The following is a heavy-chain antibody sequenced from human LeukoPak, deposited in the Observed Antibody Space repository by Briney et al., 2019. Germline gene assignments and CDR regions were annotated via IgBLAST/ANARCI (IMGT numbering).Heavy chain of an antibody. CDR1: GFNFSSYG. J-gene: IGHJ4*02. Sequence: PGGSLRLSCAASGFNFSSYGMHWGRQAPGKGLEWVAVISNDGRDKKSADSVKGRLTISRDNSKNTLYLQMNSLRAEDTAVYYCAKDLMIAAADYYFDYWGQGTLVTVSS. V-gene: IGHV3-30*18. D-gene: IGHD6-13*01. CDR2: ISNDGRDK. CDR3: AKDLMIAAADYYFDY.